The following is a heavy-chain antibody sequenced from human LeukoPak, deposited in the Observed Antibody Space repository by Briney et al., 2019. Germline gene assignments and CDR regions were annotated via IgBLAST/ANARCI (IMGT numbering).Heavy chain of an antibody. Sequence: ASVKVSCKASGYTFTSYDINWVRQASGQGLEWMGWMNPNSGNTGYAQKFQGRVTITTDESTSTAYMELSSLRSEDTAVYYCAGAGYSGYEGWGQGTLVTVSS. CDR2: MNPNSGNT. J-gene: IGHJ4*02. CDR1: GYTFTSYD. D-gene: IGHD5-12*01. V-gene: IGHV1-8*01. CDR3: AGAGYSGYEG.